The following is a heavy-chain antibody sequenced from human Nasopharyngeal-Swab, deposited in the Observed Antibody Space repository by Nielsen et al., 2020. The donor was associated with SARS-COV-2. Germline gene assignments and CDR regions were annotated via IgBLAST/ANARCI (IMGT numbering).Heavy chain of an antibody. Sequence: WARQAPGQGLEWMGIINPSGGSTSYAQKFQGRVTMTRDTSTSTVYMELSSLRSEDTAVYYCARDGSPHDYGDYGSDYWGQGTLVTVSS. J-gene: IGHJ4*02. CDR3: ARDGSPHDYGDYGSDY. D-gene: IGHD4-17*01. CDR2: INPSGGST. V-gene: IGHV1-46*01.